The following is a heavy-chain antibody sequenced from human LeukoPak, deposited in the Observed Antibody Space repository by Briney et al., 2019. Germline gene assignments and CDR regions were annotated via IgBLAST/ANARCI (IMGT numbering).Heavy chain of an antibody. CDR3: ARAMVRGVIPY. D-gene: IGHD3-10*01. J-gene: IGHJ4*02. Sequence: GGSLRLSCAASGFTFSSYAMHWVRQAPGKGLEWLAVISNDGTIQYYADSVKGRFTISRDNSRNIMNLQTDSLRPEDTALYYCARAMVRGVIPYWGQGTLVTVSS. CDR2: ISNDGTIQ. V-gene: IGHV3-30*04. CDR1: GFTFSSYA.